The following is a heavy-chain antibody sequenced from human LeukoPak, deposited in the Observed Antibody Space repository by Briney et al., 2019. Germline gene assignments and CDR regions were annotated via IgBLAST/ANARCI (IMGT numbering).Heavy chain of an antibody. CDR1: GFTFSNYW. V-gene: IGHV3-30*03. CDR3: ARDPGPQEESQGAFDI. J-gene: IGHJ3*02. CDR2: ISDDGTNK. Sequence: GGSLRLSCAASGFTFSNYWMHWVRQDPGKGLEWVAVISDDGTNKHYADSVKGRFTISRDNSKNTLYLHMNSLRAEDTTVYYCARDPGPQEESQGAFDIWGQGTMVTVSS.